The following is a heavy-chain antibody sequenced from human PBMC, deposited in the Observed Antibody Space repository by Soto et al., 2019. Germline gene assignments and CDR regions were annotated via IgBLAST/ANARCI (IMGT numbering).Heavy chain of an antibody. J-gene: IGHJ4*02. Sequence: QVQLVESGGGLAKAGASLRISCAASGFTFSDHYMSWIRQAPGKGLEWLSSVSSGSSSISYADSVKGRFTISRDNARNLLYLQMNGLRADDTAVYYCARDLLGGSDYWGQGTLVTVSS. CDR2: VSSGSSSI. CDR1: GFTFSDHY. V-gene: IGHV3-11*01. CDR3: ARDLLGGSDY. D-gene: IGHD3-16*01.